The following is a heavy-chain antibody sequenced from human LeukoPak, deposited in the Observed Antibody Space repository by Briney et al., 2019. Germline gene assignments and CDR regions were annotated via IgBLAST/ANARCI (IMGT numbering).Heavy chain of an antibody. Sequence: ASVKVPCKASGYTFTSYYMHWVRQAPGQGLEWMGITNPSGGSTSYAQKFQGRVTMIRDTSTSTVYMELSSLRSEDTAVYYCARDLFSDCSGGSCYYRVHYYMDVWGKGTTVTVSS. J-gene: IGHJ6*03. CDR2: TNPSGGST. D-gene: IGHD2-15*01. CDR1: GYTFTSYY. V-gene: IGHV1-46*03. CDR3: ARDLFSDCSGGSCYYRVHYYMDV.